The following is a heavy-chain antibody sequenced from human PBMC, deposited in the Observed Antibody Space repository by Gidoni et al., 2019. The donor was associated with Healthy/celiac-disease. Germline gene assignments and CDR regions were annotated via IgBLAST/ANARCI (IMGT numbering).Heavy chain of an antibody. Sequence: QVQLVESGGGVVQPGRSLRLSCAASGFTFSRYGMHWVRQAPGKGLAWVAVISYDGSNKYYADSVKGRFTISRDNSKNTLYLQMNSLRAEDTAVYYCAKPLRESYGSGSYLSGYYYGMDVWGQGTTVTVSS. CDR2: ISYDGSNK. D-gene: IGHD3-10*01. J-gene: IGHJ6*02. CDR1: GFTFSRYG. CDR3: AKPLRESYGSGSYLSGYYYGMDV. V-gene: IGHV3-30*18.